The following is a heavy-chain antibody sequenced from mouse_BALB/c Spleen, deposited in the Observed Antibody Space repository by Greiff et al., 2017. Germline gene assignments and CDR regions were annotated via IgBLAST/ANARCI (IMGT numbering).Heavy chain of an antibody. J-gene: IGHJ4*01. V-gene: IGHV1S81*02. Sequence: VQLQESGPELVKPGASVKMSCKASGYTFTSYWMHWVKQRPGQGLEWIGEINPSNGRTNYNEKFKSKATLTVDKSSSTAYMQLSSLTSEDSAVYYCARQILTGAMDYWGQGTSVTVSS. CDR3: ARQILTGAMDY. CDR1: GYTFTSYW. CDR2: INPSNGRT.